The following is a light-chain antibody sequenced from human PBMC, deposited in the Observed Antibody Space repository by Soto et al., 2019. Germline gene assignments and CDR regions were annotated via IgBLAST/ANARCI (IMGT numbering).Light chain of an antibody. CDR1: QSINSW. Sequence: DVQMTQSPSTLSASVGDRVTITCRASQSINSWLAWYQQKPGKAPKLLIYDASSLESGVPSRFSSSGSGTEFTLTISSLQPDDFATYFCQQYDSYSFTFGPGTKVDIK. CDR3: QQYDSYSFT. J-gene: IGKJ3*01. CDR2: DAS. V-gene: IGKV1-5*01.